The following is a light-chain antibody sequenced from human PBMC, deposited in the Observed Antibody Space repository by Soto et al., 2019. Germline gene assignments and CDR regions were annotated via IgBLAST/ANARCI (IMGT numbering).Light chain of an antibody. CDR2: GAS. CDR3: HQYGSSPAT. CDR1: QSVSSSF. Sequence: IVLTHSPGPLSLSPGERATLSCRASQSVSSSFLAWYQQKPGQAPRLLIYGASSRATGIPDRFSGSGSGTDFTLTISRLEPEDFAVYYCHQYGSSPATFGQGTKVDIK. J-gene: IGKJ1*01. V-gene: IGKV3-20*01.